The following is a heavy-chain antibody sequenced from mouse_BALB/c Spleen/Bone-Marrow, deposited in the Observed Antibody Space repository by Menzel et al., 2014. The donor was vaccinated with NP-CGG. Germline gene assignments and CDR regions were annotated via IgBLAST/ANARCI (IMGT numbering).Heavy chain of an antibody. CDR1: GYTFSRYW. D-gene: IGHD1-1*01. CDR3: ARWGYGSSYVGYFDV. CDR2: ILPGSGST. Sequence: QVQLKESGAELMKPGASVEISCKATGYTFSRYWIEWVKQRPGHGLEWIGEILPGSGSTNYNEKFKGKATFTADTSSNTAYMQLSSLTSEDSAVYYCARWGYGSSYVGYFDVWGAGTTVTVSS. J-gene: IGHJ1*01. V-gene: IGHV1-9*01.